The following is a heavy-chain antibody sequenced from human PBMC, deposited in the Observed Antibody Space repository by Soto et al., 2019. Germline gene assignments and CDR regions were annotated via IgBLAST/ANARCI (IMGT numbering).Heavy chain of an antibody. V-gene: IGHV4-31*03. D-gene: IGHD2-2*01. CDR3: ARDSGLPAAIYYGMDV. J-gene: IGHJ6*02. CDR1: GGSISSGGYY. CDR2: IYYSGST. Sequence: SETLSLTCTVSGGSISSGGYYWSWIRQHPGKGLEWIGYIYYSGSTYYNPSLKSRVTISVDTSKNQFSPKLSSVTAADTAVYYCARDSGLPAAIYYGMDVWGQGTTVTVSS.